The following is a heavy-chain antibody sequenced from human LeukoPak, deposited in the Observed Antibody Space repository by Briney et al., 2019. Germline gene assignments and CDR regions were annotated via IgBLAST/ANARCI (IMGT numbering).Heavy chain of an antibody. Sequence: GASVKVSCKASGYTFTNYGISWVRQAPGQELEWMGWISGYNGNTNYAQKSQGRVTMTTDTSTNAAHMELRSLRSDDTAVYYCARDCGYQCLFDYWGQGTLVTVSS. CDR2: ISGYNGNT. J-gene: IGHJ4*02. CDR1: GYTFTNYG. D-gene: IGHD5-12*01. V-gene: IGHV1-18*01. CDR3: ARDCGYQCLFDY.